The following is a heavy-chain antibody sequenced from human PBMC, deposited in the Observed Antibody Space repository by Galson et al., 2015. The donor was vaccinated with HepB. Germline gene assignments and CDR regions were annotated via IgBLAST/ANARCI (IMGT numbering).Heavy chain of an antibody. Sequence: SQRLSCAASGFTVSSNYMSWVRQATGKGLEWGSVIYSGGSTYYADSVKGRFTISRDNSKNTLYLQMNSLRAEDTAVYYCARARDYGGNPDYWGQGTLVTVSS. D-gene: IGHD4-23*01. J-gene: IGHJ4*02. CDR2: IYSGGST. CDR3: ARARDYGGNPDY. CDR1: GFTVSSNY. V-gene: IGHV3-53*01.